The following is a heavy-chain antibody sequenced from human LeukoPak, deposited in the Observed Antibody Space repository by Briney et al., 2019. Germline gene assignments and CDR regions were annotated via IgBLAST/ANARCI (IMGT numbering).Heavy chain of an antibody. CDR2: INHSGST. D-gene: IGHD6-13*01. V-gene: IGHV4-34*01. CDR3: ARVSSSSWYL. CDR1: GGSFSGYY. J-gene: IGHJ5*02. Sequence: KPSETLSLTCAVYGGSFSGYYWSWIRQPPGKGLEWIGEINHSGSTNYNPSLKSRVTISVDTSKSQFSLKLSSVTAADTAVYYCARVSSSSWYLWGQGTLVTVSS.